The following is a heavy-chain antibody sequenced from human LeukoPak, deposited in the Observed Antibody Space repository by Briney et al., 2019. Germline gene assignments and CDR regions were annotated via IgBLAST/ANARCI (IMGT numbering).Heavy chain of an antibody. D-gene: IGHD3-22*01. CDR3: AHRDYYDSSGYYRR. J-gene: IGHJ4*02. CDR1: GGSIRSYYW. Sequence: TLSLTCTVSGGSIRSYYWSWIRQPPGKALEWLALIYWNDDKRYSPSLKSRLTITKDTSKNQVVLTMTNMDPVDTATYYCAHRDYYDSSGYYRRWGQGTLVTVSS. CDR2: IYWNDDK. V-gene: IGHV2-5*01.